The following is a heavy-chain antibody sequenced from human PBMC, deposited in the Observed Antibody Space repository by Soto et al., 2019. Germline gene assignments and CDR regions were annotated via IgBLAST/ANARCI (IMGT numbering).Heavy chain of an antibody. CDR2: TYYRSKWYN. CDR1: GDSVSSNSAA. D-gene: IGHD3-22*01. CDR3: ARGAMIATYNWFDP. J-gene: IGHJ5*02. V-gene: IGHV6-1*01. Sequence: PSQTLSLTCALSGDSVSSNSAAWNWIRQSPSRGLEWLGRTYYRSKWYNDYAVSVKSRITINPDTSKNQFSLQLNSVTPEDTAVYYCARGAMIATYNWFDPWGQGTLVTVSS.